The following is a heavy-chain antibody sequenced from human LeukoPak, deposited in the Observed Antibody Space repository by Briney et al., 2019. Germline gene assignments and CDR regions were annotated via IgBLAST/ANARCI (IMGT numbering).Heavy chain of an antibody. Sequence: SVKVSCKASGGSFSKYEISWLRQAPGQGLEWMGGLIPLFGTPKYAQKFQGRVTITADESTSTAYMELSSLIAEDTAVYYCARDREHSSGWYDFDYWGQGTLVIVSS. CDR3: ARDREHSSGWYDFDY. J-gene: IGHJ4*02. V-gene: IGHV1-69*13. CDR2: LIPLFGTP. D-gene: IGHD6-19*01. CDR1: GGSFSKYE.